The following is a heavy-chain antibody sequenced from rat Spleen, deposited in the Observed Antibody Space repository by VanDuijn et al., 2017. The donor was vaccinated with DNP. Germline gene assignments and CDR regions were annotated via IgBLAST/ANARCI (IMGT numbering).Heavy chain of an antibody. V-gene: IGHV5S10*01. CDR1: GFTFSNYH. CDR2: IIYDGSRT. Sequence: EVKLVESGGGLVQPGRSLKLSCAASGFTFSNYHMVWVRQAPKKGLEWVATIIYDGSRTYYRDSVKGRFTISRDNAKNTLYLQMNSLQSEDTAIYHCVRPVRFYSGPFDSWGRGLMVTVSS. D-gene: IGHD1-1*01. J-gene: IGHJ2*01. CDR3: VRPVRFYSGPFDS.